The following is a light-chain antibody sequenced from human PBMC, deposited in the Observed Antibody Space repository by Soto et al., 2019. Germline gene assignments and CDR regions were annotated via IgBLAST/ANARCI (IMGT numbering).Light chain of an antibody. CDR2: DVS. J-gene: IGLJ1*01. CDR1: SSDVGDFNY. CDR3: NSYTSSSTYV. Sequence: QSALTQPASVSGSPGQSITISCTGTSSDVGDFNYVSWYQQHPGKAPKLMIYDVSDRPLGVSNRFSGSKSGNTASLTISGLQAEDEADYYCNSYTSSSTYVFGTGTKLTVL. V-gene: IGLV2-14*03.